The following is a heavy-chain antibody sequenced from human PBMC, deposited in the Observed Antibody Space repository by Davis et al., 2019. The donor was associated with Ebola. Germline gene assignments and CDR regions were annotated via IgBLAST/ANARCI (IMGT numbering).Heavy chain of an antibody. CDR1: GFTFSSYG. Sequence: GESLKISCAASGFTFSSYGMHWVRQAPGKGLEWVAFIRYDGSNKYYADSVKGRFTISRDNSKNTLYLQMNSLRAGDTAVYYCASGGGYDLYYFDYWGQGTLVTVSS. D-gene: IGHD5-12*01. CDR2: IRYDGSNK. CDR3: ASGGGYDLYYFDY. J-gene: IGHJ4*02. V-gene: IGHV3-30*02.